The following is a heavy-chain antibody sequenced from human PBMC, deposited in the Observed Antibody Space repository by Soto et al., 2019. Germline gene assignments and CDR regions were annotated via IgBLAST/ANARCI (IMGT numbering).Heavy chain of an antibody. CDR1: GGTFSSYA. D-gene: IGHD6-19*01. J-gene: IGHJ5*02. V-gene: IGHV1-69*01. Sequence: QVQLVQSGAEVKKPGSSVKVSCKASGGTFSSYAISWVRQAPGQGLEWMGGIIPIFGTANYAQKFQGRVTITADESTSTAYMELSSLRSEDTAVYYCARDSVGDRSGWFRRKGVNWFDPWGQGTLVTVSS. CDR3: ARDSVGDRSGWFRRKGVNWFDP. CDR2: IIPIFGTA.